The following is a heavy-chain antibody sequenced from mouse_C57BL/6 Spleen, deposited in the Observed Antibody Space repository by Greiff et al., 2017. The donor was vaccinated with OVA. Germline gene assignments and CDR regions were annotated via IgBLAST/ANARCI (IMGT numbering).Heavy chain of an antibody. CDR1: GYTFTSYW. CDR2: INPSNGGT. Sequence: VQLQQPGTELVKPGASVKLSCKASGYTFTSYWMHWVKQTPGQGLEWIGTINPSNGGTNYNEKFKSKATLTVDKSSCTAYMQLRSLTSEDSAFYFCARTRYGSSYIDYWGQGTTLAVSS. J-gene: IGHJ2*01. CDR3: ARTRYGSSYIDY. V-gene: IGHV1-53*01. D-gene: IGHD1-1*01.